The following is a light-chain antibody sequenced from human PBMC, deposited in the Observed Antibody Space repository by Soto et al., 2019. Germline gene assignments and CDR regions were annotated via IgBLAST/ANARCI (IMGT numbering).Light chain of an antibody. J-gene: IGKJ1*01. V-gene: IGKV1-9*01. Sequence: IQLTQSQSSLSASVGDRVTITCRASQAISSYLAWYQQKPGRAPNLLIYGASTLQSGVPSRFSGSGSGTDFTLTISSLQPEDFATYYCQQLNSYPRTFGQGTKVEIK. CDR1: QAISSY. CDR3: QQLNSYPRT. CDR2: GAS.